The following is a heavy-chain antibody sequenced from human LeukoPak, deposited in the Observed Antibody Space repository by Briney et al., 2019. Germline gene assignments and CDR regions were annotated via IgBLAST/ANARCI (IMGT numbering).Heavy chain of an antibody. CDR2: IYYSGST. J-gene: IGHJ5*02. V-gene: IGHV4-59*01. D-gene: IGHD3-10*01. CDR3: AAAGVYYYGSGSYLNWFDP. Sequence: SETLSLTCTVSGGSINNYYWNWIRQPPGKGLEWIGCIYYSGSTNYNPSLKSRVTISVDTSKNQFSLKLSSVTAADTAVYYCAAAGVYYYGSGSYLNWFDPWGQGTLVTVSS. CDR1: GGSINNYY.